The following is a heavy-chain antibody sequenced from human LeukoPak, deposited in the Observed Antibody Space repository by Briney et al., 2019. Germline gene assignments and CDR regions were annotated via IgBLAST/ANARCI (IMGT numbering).Heavy chain of an antibody. D-gene: IGHD4-17*01. J-gene: IGHJ5*02. CDR2: INPNSGGT. CDR1: GYTFTSYD. V-gene: IGHV1-2*02. CDR3: ARDPNLRYDWFDP. Sequence: GASVKVSCKASGYTFTSYDINWVRQATGQGLEWMGWINPNSGGTNYAQKFQGRVTMTSDTSISTAYMDLSRLRSDDTAVYYCARDPNLRYDWFDPWGQGTLVTVSS.